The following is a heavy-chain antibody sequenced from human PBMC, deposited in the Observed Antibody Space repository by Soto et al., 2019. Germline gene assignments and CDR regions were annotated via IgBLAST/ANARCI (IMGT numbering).Heavy chain of an antibody. D-gene: IGHD6-19*01. V-gene: IGHV1-2*04. CDR2: MNTNRGGK. J-gene: IGHJ4*02. CDR1: GYALTGDS. CDR3: ARGRSGWYHSGFGYFDY. Sequence: MVTFKATGYALTGDSIHWMQQAPGQGLEGMGLMNTNRGGKNCAQNFQGWFTMTRDTFFSTAYMELSRLSSDYTALYYCARGRSGWYHSGFGYFDYWGQGTLVTVSS.